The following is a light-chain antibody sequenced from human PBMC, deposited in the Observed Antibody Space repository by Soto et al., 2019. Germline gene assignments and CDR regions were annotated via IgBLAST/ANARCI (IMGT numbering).Light chain of an antibody. CDR2: DVS. V-gene: IGKV3-15*01. CDR1: QSISTK. Sequence: IVMTQSPATLSVSPGERVTLSCRAGQSISTKLAWYQQKVGQAPRVLFFDVSMRVTGVPVRFNASGSGTEFTLTISSLQSEDFAVYYCQQYKSWPLTFGGGTQVE. CDR3: QQYKSWPLT. J-gene: IGKJ4*01.